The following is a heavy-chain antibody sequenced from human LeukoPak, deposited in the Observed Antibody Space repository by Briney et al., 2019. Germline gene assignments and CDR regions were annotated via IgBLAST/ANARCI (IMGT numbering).Heavy chain of an antibody. CDR1: GGTFSSYA. V-gene: IGHV1-69*13. CDR2: IIPIFGTA. CDR3: ARVLVYVYGMDV. D-gene: IGHD2-8*01. J-gene: IGHJ6*02. Sequence: SVKVSCKASGGTFSSYAISWVRQAPGQGLEWMGGIIPIFGTANYAQKFQGRVTITADESTSTAYMELSSLRSEDTAVYYCARVLVYVYGMDVWGQGTTVTVSS.